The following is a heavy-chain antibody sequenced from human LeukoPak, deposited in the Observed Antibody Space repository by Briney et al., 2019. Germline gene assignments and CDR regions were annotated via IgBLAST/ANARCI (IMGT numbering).Heavy chain of an antibody. V-gene: IGHV4-4*07. D-gene: IGHD3-10*01. CDR2: IYTSGST. J-gene: IGHJ6*03. Sequence: SETLSLTCTVSGGSISSYYWSWIRQPAGKGLEWIGRIYTSGSTNYNPSLKSRVTISVDTSKNQFSLKLSSVTAADTAVYYCARRSGRYYYYYMDVWGKGTTVTVSS. CDR1: GGSISSYY. CDR3: ARRSGRYYYYYMDV.